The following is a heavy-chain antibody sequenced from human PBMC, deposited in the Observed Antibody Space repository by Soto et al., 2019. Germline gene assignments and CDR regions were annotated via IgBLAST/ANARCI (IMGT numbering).Heavy chain of an antibody. Sequence: QVQLVQSGAEVKKPGSSVKVSCKASGGTFSSYAISWVRQAPGQGLEWMGGIIPIFGTTTYAQKFQGRVTITADNSTSTAYMELSSLRSEDTAVYYCASKQLLWPGYYYYYGMDVWGQGTTVTVSS. CDR1: GGTFSSYA. J-gene: IGHJ6*02. V-gene: IGHV1-69*06. CDR3: ASKQLLWPGYYYYYGMDV. CDR2: IIPIFGTT. D-gene: IGHD2-2*01.